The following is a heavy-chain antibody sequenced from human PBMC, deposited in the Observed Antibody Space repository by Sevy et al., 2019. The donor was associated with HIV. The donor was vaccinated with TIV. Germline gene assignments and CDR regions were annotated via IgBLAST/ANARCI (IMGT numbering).Heavy chain of an antibody. CDR2: IGSAGDT. V-gene: IGHV3-13*01. D-gene: IGHD3-22*01. J-gene: IGHJ4*02. Sequence: GGSLRLSCAASGFTFSAYDMHWVRQATGKGLEWVSAIGSAGDTYYPGSVKGRFTISRENAKNSLYLQMNSLRAGDTALYYCARSSSGPLDNWGQGTLVTVSS. CDR3: ARSSSGPLDN. CDR1: GFTFSAYD.